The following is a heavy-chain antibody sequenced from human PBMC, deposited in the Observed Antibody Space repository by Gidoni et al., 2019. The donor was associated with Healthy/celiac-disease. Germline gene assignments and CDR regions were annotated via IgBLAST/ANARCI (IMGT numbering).Heavy chain of an antibody. J-gene: IGHJ4*02. CDR2: IYYSGST. V-gene: IGHV4-59*01. Sequence: GLEWIGYIYYSGSTNYNPSLKSRVTISEDTSKNQFSLKLSSVTAADTAVYYCARGSLAYCGGDCSTFDYWGQGTLVTVSS. CDR3: ARGSLAYCGGDCSTFDY. D-gene: IGHD2-21*01.